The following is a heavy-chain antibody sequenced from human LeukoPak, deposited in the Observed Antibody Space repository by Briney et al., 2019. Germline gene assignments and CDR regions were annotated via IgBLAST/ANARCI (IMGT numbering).Heavy chain of an antibody. J-gene: IGHJ4*02. D-gene: IGHD3-10*01. Sequence: PGGSLRLSCAASGFTFSSYSMNWVRQAPGKGLEWVSYISGGGSTIYYADSVKGRFTISRDNAKNSLYLQMNSLRADDTAVYYCAKDFEGSRSYHCPFDYWGQGSLVTVSS. CDR1: GFTFSSYS. CDR3: AKDFEGSRSYHCPFDY. V-gene: IGHV3-48*04. CDR2: ISGGGSTI.